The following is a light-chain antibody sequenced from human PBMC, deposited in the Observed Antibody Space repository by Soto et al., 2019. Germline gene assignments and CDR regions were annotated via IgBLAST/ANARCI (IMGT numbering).Light chain of an antibody. CDR3: QQYEKWPSWT. Sequence: IVLTQSQRILFVSAGESATICCSGGQSVSSGLAWYQQRPGRAPRLLIYGVSTRATGVPARFSGSGSGTEFTLTISSLQSEDSAVYFCQQYEKWPSWTFGQGTKVDIK. J-gene: IGKJ1*01. V-gene: IGKV3-15*01. CDR2: GVS. CDR1: QSVSSG.